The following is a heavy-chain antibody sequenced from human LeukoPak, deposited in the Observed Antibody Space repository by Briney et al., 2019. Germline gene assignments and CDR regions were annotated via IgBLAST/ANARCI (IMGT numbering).Heavy chain of an antibody. CDR3: ARKTIAARRGGGWFDP. Sequence: SEALSLTCAVYGGSFRGYYWTWIRQPPGKGLEWIGEINHAGNTNYNPSLKSRVFISVDTSKNQFSLKLTSMNAPDAAVYYCARKTIAARRGGGWFDPWGQGSLVPVSS. CDR1: GGSFRGYY. V-gene: IGHV4-34*01. CDR2: INHAGNT. J-gene: IGHJ5*02. D-gene: IGHD6-6*01.